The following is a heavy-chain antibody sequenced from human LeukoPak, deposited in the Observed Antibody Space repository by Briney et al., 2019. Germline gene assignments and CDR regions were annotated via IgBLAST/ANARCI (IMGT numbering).Heavy chain of an antibody. CDR3: ARTTEGGYSNGYFYYYYMDV. J-gene: IGHJ6*03. CDR1: GGSFSGYH. V-gene: IGHV4-34*01. CDR2: VNYGEST. D-gene: IGHD4-11*01. Sequence: PSETLSLTCAVFGGSFSGYHWSWIRQPPGKGLEWIGGVNYGESTNYNPSLKSRVTISVDTSKNQFSLKLSSVTAADTAVYYCARTTEGGYSNGYFYYYYMDVWGKGTTVTISS.